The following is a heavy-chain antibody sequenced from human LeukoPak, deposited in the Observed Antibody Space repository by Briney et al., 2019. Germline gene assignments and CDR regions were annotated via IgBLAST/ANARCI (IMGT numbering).Heavy chain of an antibody. CDR1: GGSISTYY. CDR2: INYSGYT. D-gene: IGHD3-16*02. Sequence: NPSETLSLTCTVSGGSISTYYWSWIRQPPGKGLEWVGYINYSGYTDYNPSLKSRVTISGDTSKNTFSLKLKSVTAADTAVYYCAREYRIFAYWGQEILVTV. J-gene: IGHJ4*02. V-gene: IGHV4-59*01. CDR3: AREYRIFAY.